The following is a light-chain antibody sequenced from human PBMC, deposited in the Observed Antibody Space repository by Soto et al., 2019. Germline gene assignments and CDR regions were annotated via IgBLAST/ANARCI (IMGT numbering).Light chain of an antibody. CDR3: QKYDSAPLT. CDR1: QDIAHY. CDR2: GAS. Sequence: DIRMTQSPSSLSASVGDRVTITCRASQDIAHYLAWYQQKPGKVPKLLIYGASTLQSGVPSRFSGSRSGTDFTLTISSLQPEDVATYYCQKYDSAPLTFGQGTKVDIK. J-gene: IGKJ1*01. V-gene: IGKV1-27*01.